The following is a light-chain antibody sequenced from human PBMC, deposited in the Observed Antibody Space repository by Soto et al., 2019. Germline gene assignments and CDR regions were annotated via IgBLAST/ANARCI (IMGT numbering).Light chain of an antibody. J-gene: IGKJ5*01. CDR3: LQHDSFPPT. CDR2: AAS. V-gene: IGKV1-17*03. Sequence: DIQMTQSPSAMSASVGDRVTISCRASQDIGNHLAWFQQKPGKVPQRLIYAASSLQTGVPSRFSGSGSGTDFTLTINSLQHEDFATYYCLQHDSFPPTVGQGTRLEIK. CDR1: QDIGNH.